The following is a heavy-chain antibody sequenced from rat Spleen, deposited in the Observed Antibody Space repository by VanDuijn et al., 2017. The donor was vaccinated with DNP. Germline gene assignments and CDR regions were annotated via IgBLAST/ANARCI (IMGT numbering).Heavy chain of an antibody. CDR1: GFTFSDYY. Sequence: EVQLVESGGGLVQPGRSLKLSCAASGFTFSDYYMAWVRQAPTKSLEWVAYSNYDGGSTYNGDSVKGRFTISRDNAKSTLYLQMNSLRSEDMATYYCARHVLPLRVWDYWGQGVMVTVSS. V-gene: IGHV5-22*01. J-gene: IGHJ2*01. D-gene: IGHD1-4*01. CDR3: ARHVLPLRVWDY. CDR2: SNYDGGST.